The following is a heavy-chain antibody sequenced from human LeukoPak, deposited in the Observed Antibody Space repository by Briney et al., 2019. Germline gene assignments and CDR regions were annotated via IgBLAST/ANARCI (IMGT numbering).Heavy chain of an antibody. CDR2: IIPIFGTA. CDR3: ARGPYDSSGYYFEYNWFDP. Sequence: ASVKVSCKASGGAFSSYAISWVRQAPGQGLEWMGGIIPIFGTANYAQKFQGRVTITADESMSTAYMELSSLRSEDTAVYYCARGPYDSSGYYFEYNWFDPWGQGTLVTVSS. CDR1: GGAFSSYA. J-gene: IGHJ5*02. D-gene: IGHD3-22*01. V-gene: IGHV1-69*13.